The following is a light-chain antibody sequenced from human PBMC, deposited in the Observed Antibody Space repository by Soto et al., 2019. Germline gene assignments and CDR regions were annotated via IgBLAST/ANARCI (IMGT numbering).Light chain of an antibody. CDR3: SAYTHSNTVI. CDR1: SSDVAAYNF. CDR2: EVI. Sequence: QSALTQPASVSGSPGQSITISCTGTSSDVAAYNFVSWYQQHPGEFPKLMIYEVIKRPSGISDRFSGSKSGNTASLTISCLQAEDEADYYCSAYTHSNTVIFGGGTQLTVL. V-gene: IGLV2-14*03. J-gene: IGLJ2*01.